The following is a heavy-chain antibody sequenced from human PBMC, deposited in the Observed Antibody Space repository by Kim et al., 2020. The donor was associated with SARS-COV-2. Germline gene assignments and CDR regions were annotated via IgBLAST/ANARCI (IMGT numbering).Heavy chain of an antibody. J-gene: IGHJ4*02. CDR1: GFTFGDYA. D-gene: IGHD3-10*01. CDR2: IRSKAYGGTT. CDR3: TRDRGIYYYGSGIDY. Sequence: GGSLRLSCTASGFTFGDYAMSWVRQAPGKGLEWVGFIRSKAYGGTTEYAASVKGRFTISRDDSKSIAYLQMNSLKTEDTAVYYCTRDRGIYYYGSGIDYWGQGTLVTVSS. V-gene: IGHV3-49*04.